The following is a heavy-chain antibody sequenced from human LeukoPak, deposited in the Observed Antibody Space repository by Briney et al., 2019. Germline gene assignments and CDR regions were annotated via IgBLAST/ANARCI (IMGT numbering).Heavy chain of an antibody. J-gene: IGHJ5*02. D-gene: IGHD4-17*01. CDR3: ARLNGDYVSAFDP. CDR2: IYHSGST. CDR1: GYSISSGYY. V-gene: IGHV4-38-2*02. Sequence: SETLSLTCTVSGYSISSGYYWGWIRQPPGKGLEWIGSIYHSGSTYYNPSLKSRVTISVDTSKNQFSLKLSSVTAADTAVYYCARLNGDYVSAFDPWGQGTLVTVSS.